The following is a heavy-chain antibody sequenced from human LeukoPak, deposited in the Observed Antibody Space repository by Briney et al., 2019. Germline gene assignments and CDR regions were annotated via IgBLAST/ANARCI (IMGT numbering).Heavy chain of an antibody. Sequence: PSETLSLTCTVSGGSISGGSYYWSWIRQPAGKGLEWIGRIYASGSTNYNPSLNNRLTISLDTSKNQLSLKLSSVTAADTAIYYCARDFRGRYCSGGSCYSEADYWGQGTLVTVSS. V-gene: IGHV4-61*02. CDR2: IYASGST. D-gene: IGHD2-15*01. CDR3: ARDFRGRYCSGGSCYSEADY. CDR1: GGSISGGSYY. J-gene: IGHJ4*02.